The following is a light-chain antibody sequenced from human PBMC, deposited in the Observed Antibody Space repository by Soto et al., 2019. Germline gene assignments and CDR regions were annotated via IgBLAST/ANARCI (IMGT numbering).Light chain of an antibody. CDR1: QSVSSDW. V-gene: IGKV3-20*01. CDR2: GAS. Sequence: TVLTQSPGTLSLSPGERAALSCRASQSVSSDWSAWYPQKPGQPPRLLIYGASNRATGIADRFSGSGSGRDFNITISSLEPEDFAFYFCQDYHGSPPTFGQGTMVEIK. J-gene: IGKJ1*01. CDR3: QDYHGSPPT.